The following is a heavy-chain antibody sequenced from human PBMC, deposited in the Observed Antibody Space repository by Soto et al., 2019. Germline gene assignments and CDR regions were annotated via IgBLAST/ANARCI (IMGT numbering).Heavy chain of an antibody. Sequence: SETLSLTCTVSGASIKSRNYFWGWIRQPPGKGLEFVGSIHSSGGTYYNPSLKSRVTVSVDLSNSHFSLSLKSLTATDTAVYYCGRLAEAATGHTDFDFWGQGTLVTVSS. J-gene: IGHJ4*02. CDR1: GASIKSRNYF. D-gene: IGHD2-15*01. CDR2: IHSSGGT. CDR3: GRLAEAATGHTDFDF. V-gene: IGHV4-39*02.